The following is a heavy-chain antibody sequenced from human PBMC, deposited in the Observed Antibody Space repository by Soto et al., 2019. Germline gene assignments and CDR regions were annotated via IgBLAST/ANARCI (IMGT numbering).Heavy chain of an antibody. CDR2: IVPMFGTA. J-gene: IGHJ5*02. CDR1: GGTFGNSA. D-gene: IGHD3-3*01. Sequence: QVQLVQSGAEVKKPGSSVNVSCKTSGGTFGNSAVTWVRQAPGQGLEWLGGIVPMFGTANYAQKFQGRVTITADVSTITAYMELNSLKTDDTAVYYCARDGDPQSAFWSGPLGGGRFDPWGQGTLVTVSS. V-gene: IGHV1-69*12. CDR3: ARDGDPQSAFWSGPLGGGRFDP.